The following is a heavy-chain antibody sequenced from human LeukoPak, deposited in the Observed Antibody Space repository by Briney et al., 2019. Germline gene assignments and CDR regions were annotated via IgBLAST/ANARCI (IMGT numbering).Heavy chain of an antibody. CDR1: GFTFSSYS. J-gene: IGHJ4*02. CDR3: ARAHNYYDSDFDY. V-gene: IGHV3-21*01. D-gene: IGHD3-22*01. Sequence: PGGSLRLSCAASGFTFSSYSMNWVRQAPGKGLEWVSSISSSSSYIYYADSVKGRFTISRDNAKNSLYLQMNSLRAEDTAVYYCARAHNYYDSDFDYWGQGTLVTVSS. CDR2: ISSSSSYI.